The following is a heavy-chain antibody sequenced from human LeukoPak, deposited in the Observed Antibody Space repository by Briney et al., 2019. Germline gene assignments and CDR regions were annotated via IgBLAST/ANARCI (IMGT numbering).Heavy chain of an antibody. CDR3: AREGSAAAGSLDI. V-gene: IGHV3-30-3*01. CDR2: ISYDGSNK. Sequence: PGGSLRLSCAASGFTFSSYAMHWVRQAPGKGLEWVAVISYDGSNKYYADSVKGRFTISRDNSKNTLYLQMNSLRAEDTAVYYCAREGSAAAGSLDIWGQGTMVTVSS. J-gene: IGHJ3*02. D-gene: IGHD6-13*01. CDR1: GFTFSSYA.